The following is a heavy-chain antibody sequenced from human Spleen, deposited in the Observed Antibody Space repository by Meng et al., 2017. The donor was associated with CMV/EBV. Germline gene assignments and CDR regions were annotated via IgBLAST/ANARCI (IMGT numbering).Heavy chain of an antibody. J-gene: IGHJ6*02. V-gene: IGHV3-7*01. Sequence: GESLKISCAASGFSYSGFWINWVRQAPGRGLEWVANIKEDGSEKYYVDSVKGRFTISRDSASHLFSLQMHSLRADDTAVYYCARDRTREYKLLRQKRKRDYYGLDVWGQGTTVTVSS. D-gene: IGHD6-6*01. CDR1: GFSYSGFW. CDR3: ARDRTREYKLLRQKRKRDYYGLDV. CDR2: IKEDGSEK.